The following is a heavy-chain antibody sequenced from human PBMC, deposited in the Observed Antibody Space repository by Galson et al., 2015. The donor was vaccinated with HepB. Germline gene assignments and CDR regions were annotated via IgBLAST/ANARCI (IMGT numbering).Heavy chain of an antibody. CDR1: GFTFSDYY. J-gene: IGHJ4*02. V-gene: IGHV3-11*01. D-gene: IGHD4-17*01. Sequence: SLRLSCAASGFTFSDYYMSWIRQAPGKGLEWVSYISSSGSTIYYADSVKGRFTISRDNAKNSLYLQMNSLRAEDTAVYYCARDQGWGRSKNTVRFDYWGQGTLVTVSS. CDR3: ARDQGWGRSKNTVRFDY. CDR2: ISSSGSTI.